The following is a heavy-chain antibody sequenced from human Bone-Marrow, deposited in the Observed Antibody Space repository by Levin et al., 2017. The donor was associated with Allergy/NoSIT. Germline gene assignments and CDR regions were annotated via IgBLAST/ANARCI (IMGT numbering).Heavy chain of an antibody. CDR1: GFIFSNYA. CDR3: AKGTSTTGTTRFFDP. V-gene: IGHV3-23*01. Sequence: SCAASGFIFSNYAMTWVRQAPGKGLEWVSVISYRDGGTTFYADSVKGRFTISRDNSENTVYLQMNSLRAEDTAVYYCAKGTSTTGTTRFFDPWGQGTLVTVSS. D-gene: IGHD1-1*01. CDR2: ISYRDGGTT. J-gene: IGHJ5*02.